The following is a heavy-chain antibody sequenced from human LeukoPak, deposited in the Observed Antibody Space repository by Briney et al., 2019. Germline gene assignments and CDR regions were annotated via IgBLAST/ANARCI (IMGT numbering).Heavy chain of an antibody. Sequence: GGSLRLSCAASGFIFSSYAMHWIRQAPGKGPEWVAIIWYDGSNKYYAESVEGRFTISRDNSKNTLYLQMNSLRAEDTAVYSCARGLGYSYGYGIDYWGQGTLVIASS. CDR1: GFIFSSYA. CDR2: IWYDGSNK. J-gene: IGHJ4*02. V-gene: IGHV3-33*01. D-gene: IGHD5-18*01. CDR3: ARGLGYSYGYGIDY.